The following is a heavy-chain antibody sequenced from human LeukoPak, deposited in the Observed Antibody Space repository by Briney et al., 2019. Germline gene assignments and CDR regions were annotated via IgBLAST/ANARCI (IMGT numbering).Heavy chain of an antibody. J-gene: IGHJ1*01. CDR3: ADDYGDAEYFQH. D-gene: IGHD4-17*01. CDR2: ISSGGSTI. V-gene: IGHV3-48*03. Sequence: GGSLRLSCASSGFTFSTYEMNWVRQAPGKGLEWVSYISSGGSTIYYADSVKGRFTISRDNAKNSLYLQMNSLRAEDTAVYYCADDYGDAEYFQHWGQGTLVTVSS. CDR1: GFTFSTYE.